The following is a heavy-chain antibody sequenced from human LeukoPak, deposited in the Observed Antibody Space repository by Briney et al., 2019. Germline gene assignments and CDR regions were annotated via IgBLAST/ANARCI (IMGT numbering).Heavy chain of an antibody. J-gene: IGHJ5*02. CDR3: ARPITMIGNWFDP. CDR2: INSDGSST. V-gene: IGHV3-74*01. D-gene: IGHD3-22*01. CDR1: GFTFSSYW. Sequence: PGGSLRLSCAASGFTFSSYWMSWVRQAPGKGLVWVSRINSDGSSTSYADSVKGRFTISRDNAKNTLYLQMNSLRAEDTAVYYCARPITMIGNWFDPWGQGTLVTVSS.